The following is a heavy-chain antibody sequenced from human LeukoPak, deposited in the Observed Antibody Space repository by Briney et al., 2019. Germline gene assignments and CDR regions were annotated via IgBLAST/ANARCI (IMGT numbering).Heavy chain of an antibody. CDR2: INSSAGST. Sequence: ASVKVSCRASGYTFTSHYMHWVRQAPGQGLEWMGIINSSAGSTSYPQKFQGRVTMTRDTSTSTVYMELSSLRSEDTAVYYCAAPGASGFVGNFWSGPLDFWGQGTLVTVSS. CDR1: GYTFTSHY. CDR3: AAPGASGFVGNFWSGPLDF. J-gene: IGHJ4*02. V-gene: IGHV1-46*01. D-gene: IGHD3-3*01.